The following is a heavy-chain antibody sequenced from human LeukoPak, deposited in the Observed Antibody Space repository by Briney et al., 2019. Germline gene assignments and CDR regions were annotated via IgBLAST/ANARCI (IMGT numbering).Heavy chain of an antibody. J-gene: IGHJ3*02. V-gene: IGHV1-2*02. D-gene: IGHD3-3*01. CDR3: ARDLGGLSGFDI. CDR1: GYTFTSYY. CDR2: INPNSGGT. Sequence: ASVKVSCKASGYTFTSYYMHWVRQAPGQGLEWMGWINPNSGGTNYAQKFQGRVTMTRDTSISTAYMELSRLRSDDTAVYYCARDLGGLSGFDIWGQGTVVTVSS.